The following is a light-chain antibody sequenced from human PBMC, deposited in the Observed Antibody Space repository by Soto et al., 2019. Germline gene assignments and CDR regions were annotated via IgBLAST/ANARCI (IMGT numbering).Light chain of an antibody. CDR3: PQSYSTPPST. CDR2: AAS. Sequence: DIQMTQSPSSLSASVGDRVTITCRARQSINSYLNWYQQKPGKAPKLLIYAASSLQSGVPSRFSGSGSGRDFQLTISSLQPEDLATYYCPQSYSTPPSTFGQGTTVEFK. CDR1: QSINSY. J-gene: IGKJ1*01. V-gene: IGKV1-39*01.